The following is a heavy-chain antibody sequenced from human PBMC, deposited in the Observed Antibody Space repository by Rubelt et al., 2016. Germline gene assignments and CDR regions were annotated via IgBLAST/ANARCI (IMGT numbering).Heavy chain of an antibody. Sequence: EVQLVESGGGLVQPGGSLRLSCAASGFTFTNYWTHWVRQAPGKGLVWISRISTDGRSTSYAVSGKGLFPTSRGNAKNTRYLQMNSLGAEDTAVYYCAREDELMVGAMGLDYWGQGTLVTVSS. V-gene: IGHV3-74*01. D-gene: IGHD1-26*01. CDR2: ISTDGRST. J-gene: IGHJ4*02. CDR1: GFTFTNYW. CDR3: AREDELMVGAMGLDY.